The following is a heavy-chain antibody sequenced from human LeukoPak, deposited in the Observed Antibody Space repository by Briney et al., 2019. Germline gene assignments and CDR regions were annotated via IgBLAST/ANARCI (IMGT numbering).Heavy chain of an antibody. D-gene: IGHD3-3*01. CDR2: ISSSSSAR. J-gene: IGHJ4*02. CDR3: ARMSGSRLPGY. V-gene: IGHV3-48*01. CDR1: GFTFSSHS. Sequence: GGSLKLSCAASGFTFSSHSMNWVRQAPGKGLEWVSYISSSSSARYYADSVKGRFTISRDDARNSLYLQMNSLRAEDTAVYYCARMSGSRLPGYWGQGALVTVSS.